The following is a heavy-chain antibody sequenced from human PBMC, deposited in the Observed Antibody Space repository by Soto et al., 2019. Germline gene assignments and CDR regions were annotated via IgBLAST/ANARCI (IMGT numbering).Heavy chain of an antibody. CDR1: GFTFSSYD. CDR2: IGTAGDP. Sequence: PGGSLRLSCAASGFTFSSYDMHWVRQATGKGLGWVSAIGTAGDPYYPGSVKGRFTISRENAKNSLYLQMNSLRAGDTAVYYCARDLRSKGSGRDVGMDVWGQGTTVTVSS. V-gene: IGHV3-13*05. J-gene: IGHJ6*02. CDR3: ARDLRSKGSGRDVGMDV. D-gene: IGHD3-10*01.